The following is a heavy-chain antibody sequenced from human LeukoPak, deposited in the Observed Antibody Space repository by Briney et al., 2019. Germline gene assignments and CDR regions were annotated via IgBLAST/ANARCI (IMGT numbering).Heavy chain of an antibody. CDR2: IKQDGSNK. CDR3: AKLEVDGSGSYYPFDY. V-gene: IGHV3-7*01. J-gene: IGHJ4*02. CDR1: GFTFSSYW. Sequence: PGRSLRLSCAASGFTFSSYWMSWVRQAPGKGLEWVANIKQDGSNKYYADSVTGRFTISRDNSKNTLSLQMNSLRAEDTAVYYCAKLEVDGSGSYYPFDYWGQGTLVTVSS. D-gene: IGHD3-10*01.